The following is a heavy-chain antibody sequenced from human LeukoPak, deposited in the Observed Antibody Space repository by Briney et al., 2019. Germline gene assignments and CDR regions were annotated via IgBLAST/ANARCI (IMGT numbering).Heavy chain of an antibody. D-gene: IGHD6-19*01. CDR3: AKGASGWYSGQMQDS. Sequence: TGGSLRLSCAASGFTFDDYAMHWVRQAPGKGLEWVSLISWDGGSTYYADSVKGRFTISRDNSKNSLYLQMNSLRIEDTALYYCAKGASGWYSGQMQDSWGQGTLVTVSS. CDR2: ISWDGGST. V-gene: IGHV3-43D*03. J-gene: IGHJ4*02. CDR1: GFTFDDYA.